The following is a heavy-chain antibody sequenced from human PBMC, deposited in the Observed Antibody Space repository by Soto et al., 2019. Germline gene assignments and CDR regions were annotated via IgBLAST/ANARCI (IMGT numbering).Heavy chain of an antibody. CDR2: IKQDGSER. CDR3: TRTISALPGDDY. D-gene: IGHD4-17*01. CDR1: GFTFNRYW. Sequence: EVQLVESGGGLVQPGGSLRLSCAASGFTFNRYWMGWVRQAPGKGPEWLANIKQDGSERYYVDSVKARFTISRDNVKNSVDLQMNSLRAEDTAVYYCTRTISALPGDDYWGQGTLVTVSS. J-gene: IGHJ4*02. V-gene: IGHV3-7*01.